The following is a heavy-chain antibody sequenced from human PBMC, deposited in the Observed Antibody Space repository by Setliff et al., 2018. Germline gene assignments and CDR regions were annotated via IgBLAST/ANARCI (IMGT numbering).Heavy chain of an antibody. V-gene: IGHV4-34*01. CDR2: INQSGNT. Sequence: SETLSLTCTVYGGSFSDYYWGWIRQSPGKRPEWIAEINQSGNTNYNPSLNSRVSVSVDTPTNQFSLKAFSVTAADTAVYYCRFWSSYYKNDYWAQGTLVTVSS. CDR1: GGSFSDYY. D-gene: IGHD3-3*01. J-gene: IGHJ4*02. CDR3: RFWSSYYKNDY.